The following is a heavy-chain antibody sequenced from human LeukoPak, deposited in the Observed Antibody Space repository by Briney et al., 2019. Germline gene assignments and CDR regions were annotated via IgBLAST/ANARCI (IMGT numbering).Heavy chain of an antibody. CDR1: GYTFTSYG. J-gene: IGHJ4*02. Sequence: ASVKVSCKASGYTFTSYGISWVRQAPGQGLEWMGWISAYNGNTNYAQKLQGRVTMTTDTSTSTAYMELRSLRSDDTAVYYCARGEKLESPFEYGEPFDYWGQGTLVTVSS. CDR2: ISAYNGNT. V-gene: IGHV1-18*01. D-gene: IGHD4-17*01. CDR3: ARGEKLESPFEYGEPFDY.